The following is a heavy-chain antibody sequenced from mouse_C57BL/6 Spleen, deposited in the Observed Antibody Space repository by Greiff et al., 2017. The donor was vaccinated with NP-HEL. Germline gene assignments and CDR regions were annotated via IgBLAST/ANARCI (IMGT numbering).Heavy chain of an antibody. Sequence: QVQLQQSGAELVRPGSSVKLSCKASGYTFTSYWMHWVKQRPIQGLEWIGNIDPSDSETHYNQKFKDKATLTVDKSSSTAYMQLSSLTSEDSAVYYCARGGVYYYGSRGGAMDYWGQGTSVTVSS. J-gene: IGHJ4*01. CDR2: IDPSDSET. CDR1: GYTFTSYW. CDR3: ARGGVYYYGSRGGAMDY. D-gene: IGHD1-1*01. V-gene: IGHV1-52*01.